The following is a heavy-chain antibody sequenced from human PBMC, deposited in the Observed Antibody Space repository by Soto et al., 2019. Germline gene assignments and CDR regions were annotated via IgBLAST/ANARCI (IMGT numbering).Heavy chain of an antibody. Sequence: GASVKVSCKASGYSFTNYYMHWVRQAPGQGLEWMGMIYPNVGSTNYAQKFQGRLTMTRDTSTSTVYMELSSLRSDDTAVYYCARDGPRSSSWREYNWFDPWGQGTLVTVSS. CDR3: ARDGPRSSSWREYNWFDP. J-gene: IGHJ5*02. CDR1: GYSFTNYY. D-gene: IGHD6-13*01. CDR2: IYPNVGST. V-gene: IGHV1-46*01.